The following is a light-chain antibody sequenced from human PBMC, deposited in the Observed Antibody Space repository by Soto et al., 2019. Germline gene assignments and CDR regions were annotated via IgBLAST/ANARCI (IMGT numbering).Light chain of an antibody. Sequence: DIQMTQSTSSLSASLGDRVTITCRASQSISSYLNWYQQKPGKAPKLLIYAASSLQSGVPSRFSGSGSATDFTLTISSLQPEDFATYYCQQSYSTPPLTFGGGTKVDIK. CDR1: QSISSY. CDR3: QQSYSTPPLT. V-gene: IGKV1-39*01. CDR2: AAS. J-gene: IGKJ4*01.